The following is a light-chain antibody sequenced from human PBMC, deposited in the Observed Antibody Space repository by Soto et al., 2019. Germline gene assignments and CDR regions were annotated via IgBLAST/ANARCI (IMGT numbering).Light chain of an antibody. V-gene: IGKV3-20*01. Sequence: VLTQSPGTLSLSTGERATLSYRASQSVSRSYLAWYQKKPDQAPRLLIYGASSRDNGIPDSFSGSGFGTDSTPTISRREPEDFAEYSCQQYGSSQSFGQGTKGEIK. CDR3: QQYGSSQS. CDR1: QSVSRSY. J-gene: IGKJ1*01. CDR2: GAS.